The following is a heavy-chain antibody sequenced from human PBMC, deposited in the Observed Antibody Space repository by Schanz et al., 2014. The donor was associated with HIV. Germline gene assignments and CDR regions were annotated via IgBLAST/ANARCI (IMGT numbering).Heavy chain of an antibody. V-gene: IGHV4-34*01. CDR1: GGSFSGHY. J-gene: IGHJ4*02. Sequence: QVQVQQTGAGLLKPSETLTLTCVVYGGSFSGHYWSWIRQSPGKGLEWIGEIYQSGGTDYSPSFKRRIPMSLDTSKNQVSLNLRFVTAADTAVYYCGRGTDDFPPDSWGQGTQVIVSS. D-gene: IGHD3-3*01. CDR2: IYQSGGT. CDR3: GRGTDDFPPDS.